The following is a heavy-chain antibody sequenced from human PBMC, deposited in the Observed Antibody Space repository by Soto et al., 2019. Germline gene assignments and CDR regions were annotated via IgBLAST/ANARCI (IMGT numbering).Heavy chain of an antibody. CDR3: AKDRYLDHDSRGYLFDN. Sequence: EVQLLESGGDLIQPGGSLRLSCAASGFTFNIYAMTWVHQAPGKGLEWVSAISRYGDFTYYADSVEGRFTISRDNSKNTRYLQMNSLRAEDTAVYYCAKDRYLDHDSRGYLFDNWGQGTLVTVSS. D-gene: IGHD3-22*01. J-gene: IGHJ4*02. CDR1: GFTFNIYA. V-gene: IGHV3-23*01. CDR2: ISRYGDFT.